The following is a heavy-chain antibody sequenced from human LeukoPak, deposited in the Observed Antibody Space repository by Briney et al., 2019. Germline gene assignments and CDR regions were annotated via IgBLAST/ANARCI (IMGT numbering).Heavy chain of an antibody. CDR1: GGSISRYY. CDR2: SYYIGSS. J-gene: IGHJ6*02. Sequence: KPSETLSLTCSVSGGSISRYYWSCIRQPPGKGLERIGDSYYIGSSNYNPSLKSRVTISVDTSKNQFSLKLSSVTAADTAAYYCATDSSGYPYYYYGMDVWGQGTTVTVSS. CDR3: ATDSSGYPYYYYGMDV. D-gene: IGHD3-22*01. V-gene: IGHV4-59*01.